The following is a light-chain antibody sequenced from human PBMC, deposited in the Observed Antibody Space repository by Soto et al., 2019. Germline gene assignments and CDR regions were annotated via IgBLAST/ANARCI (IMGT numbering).Light chain of an antibody. CDR3: QQSYSIPYT. CDR1: QSISSN. CDR2: AAS. Sequence: DIQMTQSASSLSASVGDRVTITCRASQSISSNLNWHQQKPGKAPKVLIYAASSLQRGVPSRFSGSGSGTDFTLTISSLQPEDFATYYCQQSYSIPYTFGQGTKLEIK. V-gene: IGKV1-39*01. J-gene: IGKJ2*01.